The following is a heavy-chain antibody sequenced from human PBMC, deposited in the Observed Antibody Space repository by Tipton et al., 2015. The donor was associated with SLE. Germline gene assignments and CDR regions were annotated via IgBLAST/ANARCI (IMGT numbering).Heavy chain of an antibody. CDR2: IYYSGST. CDR3: ARGRYSSSSYGDYFDY. CDR1: GGSISSSSYF. V-gene: IGHV4-39*07. J-gene: IGHJ4*02. Sequence: TLSLTCTVSGGSISSSSYFWGWIRQPPGKGLEWIGSIYYSGSTYYNPSLKSRVTISVDKSKNQFSLKVYSVTAADTAVYFCARGRYSSSSYGDYFDYWGQGTLVTVSS. D-gene: IGHD6-13*01.